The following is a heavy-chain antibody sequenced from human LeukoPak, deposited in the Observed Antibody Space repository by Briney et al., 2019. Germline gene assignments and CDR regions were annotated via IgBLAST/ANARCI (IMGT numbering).Heavy chain of an antibody. CDR1: GFTFSSYW. V-gene: IGHV3-7*01. CDR3: ARASNYYYYYYMDV. CDR2: IKQDGSEK. Sequence: GGPLRLSCAASGFTFSSYWMSWVRQAPGKGLEWVANIKQDGSEKYYVDSVKGRFTISRDNAKNSLYLQMNSLRAEDTAVYYCARASNYYYYYYMDVWGKGTTVTVSS. J-gene: IGHJ6*03.